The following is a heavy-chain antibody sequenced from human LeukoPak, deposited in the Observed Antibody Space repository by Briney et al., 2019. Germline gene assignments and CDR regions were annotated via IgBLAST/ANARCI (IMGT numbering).Heavy chain of an antibody. CDR2: ISGSGSST. J-gene: IGHJ4*02. Sequence: GGSLRLSCAASGFTFRSYAMNWVRQAPGKGLEWVSAISGSGSSTYYADSAKGRFTISRDNSKNTLYLQMNSLRAEDTAVYYCAKDGPGGWGYFGYWGQGTLVTVSS. CDR3: AKDGPGGWGYFGY. D-gene: IGHD6-19*01. V-gene: IGHV3-23*01. CDR1: GFTFRSYA.